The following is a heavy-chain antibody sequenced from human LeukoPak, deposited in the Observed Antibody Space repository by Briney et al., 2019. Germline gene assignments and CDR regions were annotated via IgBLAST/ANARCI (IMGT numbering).Heavy chain of an antibody. CDR1: GGSIVNFY. J-gene: IGHJ4*02. Sequence: SETLSLTCTVSGGSIVNFYWSWIRQPPGKGLEWIGYIYYSGSAKYNPSLKSRVTMSVDTSENQFSLNLRSMTAADTAVYYCARSYGSGNYFDYWGQGTLVPVSS. V-gene: IGHV4-59*01. D-gene: IGHD3-10*01. CDR2: IYYSGSA. CDR3: ARSYGSGNYFDY.